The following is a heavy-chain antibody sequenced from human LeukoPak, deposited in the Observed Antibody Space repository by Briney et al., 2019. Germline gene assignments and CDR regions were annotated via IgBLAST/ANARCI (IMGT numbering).Heavy chain of an antibody. J-gene: IGHJ4*02. D-gene: IGHD3-22*01. V-gene: IGHV3-30*04. CDR3: ARDSRGYIDY. Sequence: PGGSLRLSCAASGFTFSSYAMHWVRQAPGKGLEWVAVISYDGSNKYYADSVKGRFTISRDNSKNTLYLQMNSLRAEGTAVYYCARDSRGYIDYWGQGTLVTVSS. CDR1: GFTFSSYA. CDR2: ISYDGSNK.